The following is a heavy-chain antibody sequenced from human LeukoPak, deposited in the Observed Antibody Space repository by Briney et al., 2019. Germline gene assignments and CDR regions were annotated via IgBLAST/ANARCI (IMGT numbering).Heavy chain of an antibody. D-gene: IGHD6-13*01. J-gene: IGHJ5*02. Sequence: SETLSLTCTVSGGSISSYYWSWIRQPPGKGLEWIGYIYYSGSTNYNPSLKGRVTISLDTSKNQFSLKLSSVTAADTAVYYCARGRSSWDAWFDPWGQGTLVTVSS. CDR3: ARGRSSWDAWFDP. V-gene: IGHV4-59*01. CDR1: GGSISSYY. CDR2: IYYSGST.